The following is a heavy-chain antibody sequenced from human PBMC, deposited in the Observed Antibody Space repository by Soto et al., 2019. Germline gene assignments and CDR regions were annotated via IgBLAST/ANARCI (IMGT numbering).Heavy chain of an antibody. J-gene: IGHJ6*02. CDR1: VFTFSSYG. D-gene: IGHD2-2*01. CDR2: IWYDGSNK. V-gene: IGHV3-33*01. CDR3: ARDHEEVPAAYPTYYYYYYGMDV. Sequence: PWWSLRLSCSASVFTFSSYGMHWVRQAPGKGLEWVAVIWYDGSNKYYADSVKGRFTISRDNSKNTLYLQMNSLRAEDTAVYYCARDHEEVPAAYPTYYYYYYGMDVWGQGTTVTVSS.